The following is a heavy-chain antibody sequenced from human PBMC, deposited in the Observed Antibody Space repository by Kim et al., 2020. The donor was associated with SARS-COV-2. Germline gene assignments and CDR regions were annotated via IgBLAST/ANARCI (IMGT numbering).Heavy chain of an antibody. J-gene: IGHJ4*02. D-gene: IGHD1-1*01. CDR3: ATMESGTQAANYFDY. Sequence: SETLSLTCAVSGGSISSSNWWSWVRQPPGKGLEWIGEIYHSGSTNYNPSLKSRVTISVDKSKNQFSLKLSSVTAADTAVYYCATMESGTQAANYFDYWGQGTLVTVSS. CDR2: IYHSGST. V-gene: IGHV4-4*02. CDR1: GGSISSSNW.